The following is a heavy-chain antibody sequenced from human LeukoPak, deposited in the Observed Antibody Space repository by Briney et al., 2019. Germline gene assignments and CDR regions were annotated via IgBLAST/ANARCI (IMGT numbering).Heavy chain of an antibody. J-gene: IGHJ4*02. CDR1: GYTFTSYA. V-gene: IGHV1-3*01. Sequence: ASVKVSCKASGYTFTSYAMHWVRQAPGQRLEWMGWINAGNGNTKYSQKFQGRVTITRDTSASTAYMELSSQRSEDTAVYYCARDRITMVRGGGPIDYWGQGTLVTVSS. CDR3: ARDRITMVRGGGPIDY. D-gene: IGHD3-10*01. CDR2: INAGNGNT.